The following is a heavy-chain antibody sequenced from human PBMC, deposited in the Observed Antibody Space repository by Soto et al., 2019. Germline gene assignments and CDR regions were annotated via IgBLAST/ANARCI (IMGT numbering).Heavy chain of an antibody. CDR2: ISYDGNNE. D-gene: IGHD2-21*01. Sequence: QVQMVESGGGLVQPGRSLRLTCTASGFNFNRFAIHWVRQAPGKGLEWVAVISYDGNNEYVAVPLRDRFAISRDNSQNTVFLQIDAVRAEDTARYYCARDTSTPYGRGQEDHWGQGSLVIGSS. V-gene: IGHV3-30*09. CDR1: GFNFNRFA. CDR3: ARDTSTPYGRGQEDH. J-gene: IGHJ4*02.